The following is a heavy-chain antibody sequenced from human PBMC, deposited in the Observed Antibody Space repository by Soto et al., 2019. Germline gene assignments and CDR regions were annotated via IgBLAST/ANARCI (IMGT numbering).Heavy chain of an antibody. J-gene: IGHJ4*02. CDR3: AGWGGHDYND. V-gene: IGHV3-7*03. CDR2: INPDGNVG. Sequence: EVQLLGSGGGLVQPGGSLRLSCVGSGFTFSTYWMNWVRQAPGKGLEWVANINPDGNVGTYVDSVRGRFTTSRDNAKNSLYLQMNSLRADETAVYFCAGWGGHDYNDWGQGIMVTVSS. CDR1: GFTFSTYW. D-gene: IGHD4-4*01.